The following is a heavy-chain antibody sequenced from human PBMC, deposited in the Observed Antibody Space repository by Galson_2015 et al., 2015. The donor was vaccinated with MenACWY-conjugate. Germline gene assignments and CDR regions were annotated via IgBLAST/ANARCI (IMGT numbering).Heavy chain of an antibody. Sequence: SLRLSCAGSAFTFSNAYMSWVRQAPGEGLEWVGRIKSQTDGGKIDYAAPVKGRFTIPRDDSKNTLYLQMNSLKIEDTAVYYCTTHKPDSWGGLLFHFYMDVWGKGTTVTVSS. V-gene: IGHV3-15*01. CDR2: IKSQTDGGKI. CDR3: TTHKPDSWGGLLFHFYMDV. CDR1: AFTFSNAY. D-gene: IGHD2-21*01. J-gene: IGHJ6*03.